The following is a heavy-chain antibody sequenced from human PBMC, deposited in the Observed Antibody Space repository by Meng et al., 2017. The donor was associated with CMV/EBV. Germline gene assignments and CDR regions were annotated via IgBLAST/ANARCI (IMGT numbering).Heavy chain of an antibody. D-gene: IGHD3-3*01. CDR2: ISGSGGST. J-gene: IGHJ6*02. CDR1: GFTFSSYA. Sequence: GGSLRLSCAASGFTFSSYAMSWVRQAPGKGLEWVSAISGSGGSTYYADSVKGRFTISRDNSKNTLYLQMNSLRAEDTAVYYCAKDQGSLIFGVVITPYYYYGMDVWGQGTTVTVSS. CDR3: AKDQGSLIFGVVITPYYYYGMDV. V-gene: IGHV3-23*01.